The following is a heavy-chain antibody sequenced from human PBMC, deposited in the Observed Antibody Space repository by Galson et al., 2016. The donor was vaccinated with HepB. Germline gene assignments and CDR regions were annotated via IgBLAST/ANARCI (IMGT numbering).Heavy chain of an antibody. V-gene: IGHV3-72*01. CDR3: RGYRYFYGMEV. Sequence: SLRLSCAASGFTVSTTYMSWVRQAPGKGLEWVGRSTIKASGYTTEYAASVKGRFTISRDDSKNSLYLQMNSLKTEDTAVYYCRGYRYFYGMEVWGQGTTVTVSS. CDR1: GFTVSTTY. CDR2: STIKASGYTT. J-gene: IGHJ6*02. D-gene: IGHD2-21*02.